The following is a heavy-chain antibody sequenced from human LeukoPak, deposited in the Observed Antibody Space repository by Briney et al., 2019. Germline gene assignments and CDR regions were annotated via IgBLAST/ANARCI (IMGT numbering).Heavy chain of an antibody. Sequence: ASVKVSCKASGYTFTGYYMHWVRQAPGQGLEWMGWINPNSGGTNYAQKFQGRVTMTRDTSISTAYMELSRLRSDDTAVYYCARDALYYYYGMDVWGQGTTVTVSS. CDR3: ARDALYYYYGMDV. V-gene: IGHV1-2*02. CDR2: INPNSGGT. J-gene: IGHJ6*02. CDR1: GYTFTGYY.